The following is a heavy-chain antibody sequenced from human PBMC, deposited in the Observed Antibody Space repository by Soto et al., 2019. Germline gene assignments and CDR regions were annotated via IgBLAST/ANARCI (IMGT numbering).Heavy chain of an antibody. J-gene: IGHJ4*02. V-gene: IGHV3-23*01. CDR1: GSTFRTYA. D-gene: IGHD3-10*01. CDR3: AKIPTGSGSSKFDY. CDR2: ISGSGSFT. Sequence: PGGSLRLSCAASGSTFRTYAMNWVRQAPGKGLEWISAISGSGSFTHYADSVRGRFTISRDNSQNQLYLQMNNLRGDDTAMYYCAKIPTGSGSSKFDYWGQGIQVTVSS.